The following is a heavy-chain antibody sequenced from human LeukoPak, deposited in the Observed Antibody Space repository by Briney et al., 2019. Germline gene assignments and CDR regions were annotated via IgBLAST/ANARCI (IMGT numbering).Heavy chain of an antibody. CDR2: INPNSGGT. CDR1: GYTFTGYY. CDR3: ARSSYDYVWGSYRYTPYFDY. Sequence: ASVKVSCKASGYTFTGYYMHWARQAPGQGLEWMGWINPNSGGTNYAQKFQGRVTMTRDTSISTAYMELSRLRSDDTAVYYCARSSYDYVWGSYRYTPYFDYWGQGTLVTVSS. V-gene: IGHV1-2*02. D-gene: IGHD3-16*02. J-gene: IGHJ4*02.